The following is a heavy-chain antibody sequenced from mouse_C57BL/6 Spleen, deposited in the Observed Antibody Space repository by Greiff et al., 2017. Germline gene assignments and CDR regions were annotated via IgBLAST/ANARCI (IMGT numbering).Heavy chain of an antibody. CDR3: ARWGTAQVYFDY. V-gene: IGHV1-50*01. Sequence: VQLQQPGAELVKPGASVKLSCKASGYTFTSYWMQWVKQRPGQGLEWIGEIDPSDSYTNYNQKFKGKATLTVDTSSSTAYMQLSSLTSEDSAVYYCARWGTAQVYFDYWGQGTTLTVSS. CDR2: IDPSDSYT. J-gene: IGHJ2*01. D-gene: IGHD3-2*02. CDR1: GYTFTSYW.